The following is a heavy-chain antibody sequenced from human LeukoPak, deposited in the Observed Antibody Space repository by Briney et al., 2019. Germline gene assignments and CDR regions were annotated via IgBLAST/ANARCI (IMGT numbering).Heavy chain of an antibody. D-gene: IGHD5-18*01. V-gene: IGHV3-48*03. J-gene: IGHJ4*02. CDR1: GFTFSSYE. Sequence: GGPLRLSCDASGFTFSSYEMNWVRQAPGKGLESVSYISSSGSTKYYADSVKGRFTISRDNAKSSLYLQMNSLRAEDTAVYYCASLSSGYSYGYGVYWGQGTLVTVSS. CDR2: ISSSGSTK. CDR3: ASLSSGYSYGYGVY.